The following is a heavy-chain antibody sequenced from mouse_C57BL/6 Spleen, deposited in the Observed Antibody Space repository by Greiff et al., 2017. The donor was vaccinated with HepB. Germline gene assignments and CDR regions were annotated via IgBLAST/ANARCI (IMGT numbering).Heavy chain of an antibody. J-gene: IGHJ2*01. Sequence: QVQLQQPGAELVRPGSSVKLSCKASGYTFTSYWMHWVKQRPIQGLEWIGNIDPSDSETHYNQKFKDKATLTVDKSSSTAYMQLSSLTSEDSAVYCCARTTTVVAHFDYWGQGTTLTVSS. V-gene: IGHV1-52*01. CDR1: GYTFTSYW. CDR2: IDPSDSET. D-gene: IGHD1-1*01. CDR3: ARTTTVVAHFDY.